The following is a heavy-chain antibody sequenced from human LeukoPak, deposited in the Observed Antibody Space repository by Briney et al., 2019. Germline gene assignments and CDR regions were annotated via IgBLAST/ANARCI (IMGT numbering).Heavy chain of an antibody. D-gene: IGHD6-13*01. J-gene: IGHJ4*02. CDR2: IKPDGTTK. Sequence: PGGSLRLSCAASGFSFSSYWMTWVRQAPGKGLEWVANIKPDGTTKFYVDSVKGRFTLSRDNALNSLYLQMSSLRAEDTAIYYCARSIPYGTTWYGRSDYWGQGTLVTVSS. CDR1: GFSFSSYW. V-gene: IGHV3-7*03. CDR3: ARSIPYGTTWYGRSDY.